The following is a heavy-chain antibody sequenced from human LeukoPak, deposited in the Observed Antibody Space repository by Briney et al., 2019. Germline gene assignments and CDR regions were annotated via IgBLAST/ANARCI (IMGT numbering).Heavy chain of an antibody. CDR1: GYTFTSNY. D-gene: IGHD3-22*01. CDR3: ASCEPHEPIKLYYYDSSGYSPYY. CDR2: IIPIFGTA. V-gene: IGHV1-69*13. J-gene: IGHJ4*02. Sequence: VASVKVSCKASGYTFTSNYIHWVRQAPGQGLEWMGGIIPIFGTANYAQKFQGRVTITADESTSTAYMELSSLRSEDTAVYYCASCEPHEPIKLYYYDSSGYSPYYWGQGTLVTVSS.